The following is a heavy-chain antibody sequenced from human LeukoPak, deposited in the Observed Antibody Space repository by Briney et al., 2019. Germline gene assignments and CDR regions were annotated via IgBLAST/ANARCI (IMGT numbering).Heavy chain of an antibody. Sequence: GGSLRLSCAASGFTFSNAWMSWVRQAPGKGLEWVSYISSSGSTIYYADSVKGRFTISRDNAKNSLYLQMNSLRAEDTAVYYCARDRGGYYIYYYYGMDVWGQGTTVTVSS. CDR2: ISSSGSTI. CDR1: GFTFSNAW. D-gene: IGHD3-22*01. J-gene: IGHJ6*02. CDR3: ARDRGGYYIYYYYGMDV. V-gene: IGHV3-11*01.